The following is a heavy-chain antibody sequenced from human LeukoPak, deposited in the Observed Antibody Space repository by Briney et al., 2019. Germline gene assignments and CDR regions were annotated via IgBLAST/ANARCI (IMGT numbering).Heavy chain of an antibody. Sequence: SETLSLTCTVSGGSISSGGYYWGWIRQPPGKGLEWIGSIFDSGSTYYNPSLKSRVTISVDTSKNQFSLKLSSVTAADTAVYYCAIPGGPSGWFDYWGQGTLVTVSS. CDR1: GGSISSGGYY. V-gene: IGHV4-39*07. J-gene: IGHJ4*02. D-gene: IGHD6-19*01. CDR3: AIPGGPSGWFDY. CDR2: IFDSGST.